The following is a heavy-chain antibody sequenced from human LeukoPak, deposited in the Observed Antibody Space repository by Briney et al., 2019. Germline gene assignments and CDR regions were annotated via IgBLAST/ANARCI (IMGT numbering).Heavy chain of an antibody. CDR2: IRSKTDGGTT. Sequence: PWGSLRLSCAASGFTFSNAWMSWVRQAPGKGLEWVGRIRSKTDGGTTDYAAPVKGRFTISRDDSKNTLYLQMNSLKTGDTAVYYCTTARNMVRGVIPLDYWGQGTLVTVSS. D-gene: IGHD3-10*01. V-gene: IGHV3-15*01. CDR3: TTARNMVRGVIPLDY. CDR1: GFTFSNAW. J-gene: IGHJ4*02.